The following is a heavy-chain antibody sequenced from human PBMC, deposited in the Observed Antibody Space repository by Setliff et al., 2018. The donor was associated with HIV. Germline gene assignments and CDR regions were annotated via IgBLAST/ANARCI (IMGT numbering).Heavy chain of an antibody. CDR1: GYKFDDNW. CDR2: ISPTDSQT. J-gene: IGHJ6*03. CDR3: ASQGGRGEILRFGESGYYDYLDV. Sequence: PGESLKISCTVSGYKFDDNWIAWVRQMPGKGLESVGLISPTDSQTKYSSSLQGHVTISVDRSIATAFLQWGALRASDTAMYYCASQGGRGEILRFGESGYYDYLDVWGKGTTVTV. D-gene: IGHD3-10*01. V-gene: IGHV5-51*01.